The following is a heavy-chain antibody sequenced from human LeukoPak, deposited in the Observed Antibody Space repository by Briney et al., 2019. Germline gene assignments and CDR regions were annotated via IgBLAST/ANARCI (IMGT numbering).Heavy chain of an antibody. D-gene: IGHD6-6*01. V-gene: IGHV3-48*01. Sequence: GGSLRLSCAVSGFTLSLYGMNWVRQAPGKGLEWISHISASSSGIFYADSVKGRFITSRDNTRSSLYLQMTSLRAEDTAVHYCVRDPSSVRLPFGSWGQGTLVTVSS. CDR2: ISASSSGI. J-gene: IGHJ4*02. CDR3: VRDPSSVRLPFGS. CDR1: GFTLSLYG.